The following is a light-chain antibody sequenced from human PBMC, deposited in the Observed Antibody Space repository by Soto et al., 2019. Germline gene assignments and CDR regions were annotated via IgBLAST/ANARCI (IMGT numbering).Light chain of an antibody. CDR2: GAS. V-gene: IGKV3D-15*01. Sequence: EIVMTQSPATLSVSPGGRATLSCRASQSVSTSDFAWYQQKPGQAPRLLMYGASHRASGIPDRFSGSGSGTEFTLTVSSLQSEDFAVYYCQQYNNWPPITFGQGTKVDIK. CDR1: QSVSTSD. CDR3: QQYNNWPPIT. J-gene: IGKJ1*01.